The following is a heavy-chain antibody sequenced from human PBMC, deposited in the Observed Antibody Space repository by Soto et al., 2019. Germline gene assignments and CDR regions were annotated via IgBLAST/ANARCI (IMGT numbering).Heavy chain of an antibody. J-gene: IGHJ5*02. CDR2: ISSSSSYT. D-gene: IGHD5-18*01. CDR1: GFTFSDYY. CDR3: ARDVYSCGYWFDP. V-gene: IGHV3-11*05. Sequence: QVQLVESGGGLVKPGGSLRLSCAASGFTFSDYYMSWIRQAPGKGLEWVSYISSSSSYTNYADSVKGRFTISRDNAKNSLYLQMNSLRAEDTAVYYCARDVYSCGYWFDPWGQGTLVTVSS.